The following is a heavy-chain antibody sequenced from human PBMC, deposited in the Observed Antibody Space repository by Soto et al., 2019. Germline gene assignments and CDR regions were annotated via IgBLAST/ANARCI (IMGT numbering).Heavy chain of an antibody. Sequence: GGSLRLSCAASGFTFSSYAMSWVRQAPGRGLEWVSAISGSGGSTYYADSVKGRFTISRDNSKNTLYLQMNSLRAEDTAVYYCAKDQIYSSSFRDYYYYMDVWGKGTTVTVSS. CDR3: AKDQIYSSSFRDYYYYMDV. D-gene: IGHD6-6*01. V-gene: IGHV3-23*01. J-gene: IGHJ6*03. CDR1: GFTFSSYA. CDR2: ISGSGGST.